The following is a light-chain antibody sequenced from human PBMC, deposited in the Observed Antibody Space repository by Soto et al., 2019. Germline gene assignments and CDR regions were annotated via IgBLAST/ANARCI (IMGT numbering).Light chain of an antibody. V-gene: IGLV2-8*01. Sequence: QSALTQPPSASGSPGQSVTISCAGTSSDVGGYNYVSWYQQYPGKVPKLMIYEVSERPSGVPDRFSGSKSGNTAFLTVSGLPAEDEAHYYCLSYADTAYVFGTGTKVTVL. CDR3: LSYADTAYV. CDR1: SSDVGGYNY. CDR2: EVS. J-gene: IGLJ1*01.